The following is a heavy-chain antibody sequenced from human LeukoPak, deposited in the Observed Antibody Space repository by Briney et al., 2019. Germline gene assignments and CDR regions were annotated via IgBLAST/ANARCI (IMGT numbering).Heavy chain of an antibody. CDR3: ARGGYGHLVY. D-gene: IGHD3-16*01. V-gene: IGHV3-33*01. CDR1: GFTFSSYG. CDR2: IWYDGSNK. J-gene: IGHJ4*02. Sequence: HPGRSLRLSCAASGFTFSSYGMHWVRQAPGKGLEWVAVIWYDGSNKYYADSVKGRCTISRDNSKNTLYLQMNSLRAEDTAVYYCARGGYGHLVYWGQGTLVTVSS.